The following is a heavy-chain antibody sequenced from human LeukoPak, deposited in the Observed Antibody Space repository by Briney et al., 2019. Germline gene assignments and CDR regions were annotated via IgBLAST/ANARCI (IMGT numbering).Heavy chain of an antibody. CDR1: GYTFTSYG. D-gene: IGHD3-16*01. Sequence: GASVKVSCKASGYTFTSYGISWVRQAPGQGLEWMGWISAYNGNTNYAQKLQGRVTMTTDTSTSTAYMELRSLRSDDTAVYYCARGPQGGRYYYYYMDVWGKGTTVTVSS. CDR2: ISAYNGNT. V-gene: IGHV1-18*01. J-gene: IGHJ6*03. CDR3: ARGPQGGRYYYYYMDV.